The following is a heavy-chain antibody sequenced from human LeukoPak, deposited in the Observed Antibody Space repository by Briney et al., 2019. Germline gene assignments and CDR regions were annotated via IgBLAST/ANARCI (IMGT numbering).Heavy chain of an antibody. CDR2: IYYSGST. CDR3: ARQYYDSSGYPPLDWFDP. Sequence: SETLSLTCTVSGGSISSSSYYWGWLRQPPGTGLEWIGSIYYSGSTYYNPSLKSRVTISVDTSKNQFSLKLSSVTAADTAVYYCARQYYDSSGYPPLDWFDPWGQGTLVTVSS. J-gene: IGHJ5*02. D-gene: IGHD3-22*01. CDR1: GGSISSSSYY. V-gene: IGHV4-39*01.